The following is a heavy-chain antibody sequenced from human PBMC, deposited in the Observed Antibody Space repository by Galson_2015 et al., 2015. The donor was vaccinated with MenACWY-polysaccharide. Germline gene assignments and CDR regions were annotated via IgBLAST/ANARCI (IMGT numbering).Heavy chain of an antibody. Sequence: SVKVSCKAPGYSFTDYYMHWVRQAPVEGFEWMGWIDPNSGGRNYAHKFQVWVIMTRDTSINTAYMELNRLRSDDTAVYYCARSSSTTLHWGQGTLVTVSS. V-gene: IGHV1-2*04. J-gene: IGHJ1*01. CDR1: GYSFTDYY. CDR2: IDPNSGGR. D-gene: IGHD2-2*01. CDR3: ARSSSTTLH.